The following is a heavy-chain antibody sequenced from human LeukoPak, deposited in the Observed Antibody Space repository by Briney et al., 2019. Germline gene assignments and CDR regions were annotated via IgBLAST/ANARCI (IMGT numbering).Heavy chain of an antibody. D-gene: IGHD6-19*01. Sequence: GTSLRLSCAASGFTFSSYPMHWVRQAPGKGLEWVAVISYDGSNKYYADSVKGRFTISRDNSKNTLYVQMNSLRVEDTAVYYCAREGKGSGWYGGDAFDIWGQGTMVTVSS. CDR3: AREGKGSGWYGGDAFDI. J-gene: IGHJ3*02. CDR1: GFTFSSYP. CDR2: ISYDGSNK. V-gene: IGHV3-30*04.